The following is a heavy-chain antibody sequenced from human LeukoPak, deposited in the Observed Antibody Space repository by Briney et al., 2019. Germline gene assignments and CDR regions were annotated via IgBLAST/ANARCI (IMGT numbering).Heavy chain of an antibody. Sequence: SETLSLTCAVYGGSFSGYYWSWIRQPPGKGLEWIGEINHSGGTNYNPSLKSRVTISVDTSKNQFSLKLSSVTAADTAVYYCARADRGYSGYREYFDYWGQGTLVTVSS. CDR1: GGSFSGYY. CDR2: INHSGGT. J-gene: IGHJ4*02. CDR3: ARADRGYSGYREYFDY. D-gene: IGHD5-12*01. V-gene: IGHV4-34*01.